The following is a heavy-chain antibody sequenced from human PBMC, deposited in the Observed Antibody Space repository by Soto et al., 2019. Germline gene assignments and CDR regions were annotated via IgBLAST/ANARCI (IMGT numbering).Heavy chain of an antibody. Sequence: SETLSLTXAVYGGSFSGYYWSWIRQPPGKGLEWLGEINLSGITNYNPSLKSRVTISIDTSKNQFSLKLNSVTAADTAVYYCAIGPRMWLAGGGYWGQGTLVTVSS. D-gene: IGHD6-19*01. CDR2: INLSGIT. CDR3: AIGPRMWLAGGGY. V-gene: IGHV4-34*01. J-gene: IGHJ4*02. CDR1: GGSFSGYY.